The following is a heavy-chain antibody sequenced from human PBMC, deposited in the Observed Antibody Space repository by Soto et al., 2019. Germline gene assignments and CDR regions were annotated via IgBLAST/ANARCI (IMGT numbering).Heavy chain of an antibody. CDR3: ARICVPRITIFGVVIIQYFDY. V-gene: IGHV4-31*03. CDR2: IYYSGST. CDR1: GGSISSGVYY. Sequence: SETLSLTCTVSGGSISSGVYYWSWIRQHPGKGLEWIGYIYYSGSTYYNPSLKSRVTISVDTSKNQFSLKLSSVTAADTAVYYCARICVPRITIFGVVIIQYFDYWGQGTLVTVSS. D-gene: IGHD3-3*01. J-gene: IGHJ4*02.